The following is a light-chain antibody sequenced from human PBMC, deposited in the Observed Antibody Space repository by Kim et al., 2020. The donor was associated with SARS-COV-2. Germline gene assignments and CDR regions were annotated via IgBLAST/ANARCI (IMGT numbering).Light chain of an antibody. CDR1: SLRNYD. J-gene: IGLJ3*02. CDR2: GKY. CDR3: SSRDSTGDHVV. V-gene: IGLV3-19*01. Sequence: VGQTVTHTCQGDSLRNYDATWYQQRPGQAPTLVLYGKYDRPSGIPDRFSGSASGNTASLTITGAQAEDEGDYYCSSRDSTGDHVVFGGGTQLTVL.